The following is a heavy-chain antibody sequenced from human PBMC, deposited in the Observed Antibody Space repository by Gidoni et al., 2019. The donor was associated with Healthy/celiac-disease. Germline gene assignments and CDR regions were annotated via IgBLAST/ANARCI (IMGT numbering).Heavy chain of an antibody. Sequence: QVQLQESGPGLVKPSETLSLTCTVSGGSVSSGSYYWSWIRQPPGKGLEWIGYIYYSGSTNYNPSLKSRVTISVDTSKNQFSLKLSSVTAADTAVYYCAASTAMVFDYWGQGTLVTVSS. CDR1: GGSVSSGSYY. CDR2: IYYSGST. J-gene: IGHJ4*02. CDR3: AASTAMVFDY. D-gene: IGHD5-18*01. V-gene: IGHV4-61*01.